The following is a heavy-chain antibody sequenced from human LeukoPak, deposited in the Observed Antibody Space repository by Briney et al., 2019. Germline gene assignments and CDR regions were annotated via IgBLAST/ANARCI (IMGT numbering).Heavy chain of an antibody. CDR1: GGSIGTYY. D-gene: IGHD3-16*02. J-gene: IGHJ6*03. CDR2: IYVTGT. Sequence: SESLSLTCTVSGGSIGTYYWSWVRQSPGKGLEWIGYIYVTGTTYNPYLPGPVTIPVARSRKKFFLKMSSVTAADTAVYDCARHIGGGIEDMDVWGKGTKVIVSS. V-gene: IGHV4-59*08. CDR3: ARHIGGGIEDMDV.